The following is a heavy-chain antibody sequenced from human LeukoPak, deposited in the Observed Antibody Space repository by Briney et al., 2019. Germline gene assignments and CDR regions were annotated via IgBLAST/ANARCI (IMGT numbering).Heavy chain of an antibody. CDR2: IKQDGSEK. D-gene: IGHD3-10*01. Sequence: PGGSLRLSCEGSGFTFSSYWMSWVRQAPGKGLEWVTNIKQDGSEKYYVDSVKGRFTISRDNAKNSLYLQMNSLRAEDTAVYYCALLVVRGAHPPCYFDYWGQGTLVTVSS. V-gene: IGHV3-7*01. CDR3: ALLVVRGAHPPCYFDY. J-gene: IGHJ4*02. CDR1: GFTFSSYW.